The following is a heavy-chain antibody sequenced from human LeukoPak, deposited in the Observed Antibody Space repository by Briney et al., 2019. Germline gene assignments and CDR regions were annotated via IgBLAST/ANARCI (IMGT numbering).Heavy chain of an antibody. CDR3: ARHLPSYYYGSGSYYHAFDY. D-gene: IGHD3-10*01. Sequence: SGTLSLTCTVSGGSISSYYWSWIRQPPGKGLEWIGYIYYSGSTNYNPSLKSRVTISVDTSKNQFSLKLSSVTAADTAVYYCARHLPSYYYGSGSYYHAFDYWGQGTLVTVSS. V-gene: IGHV4-59*08. J-gene: IGHJ4*02. CDR2: IYYSGST. CDR1: GGSISSYY.